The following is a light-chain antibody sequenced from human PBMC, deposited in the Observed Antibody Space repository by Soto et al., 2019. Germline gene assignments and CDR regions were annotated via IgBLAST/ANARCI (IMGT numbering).Light chain of an antibody. V-gene: IGKV3-20*01. CDR3: QQFGSSIPHT. J-gene: IGKJ2*01. CDR1: QVIGSRY. CDR2: GAS. Sequence: EIVMTQSPGTLSLSPGERATISCRASQVIGSRYLAWYHQKSGQAPRLLIYGASSRATGIPDRFSGSGSGTDFTLTISRLEPGDFGVYYCQQFGSSIPHTFGQGTKLEIK.